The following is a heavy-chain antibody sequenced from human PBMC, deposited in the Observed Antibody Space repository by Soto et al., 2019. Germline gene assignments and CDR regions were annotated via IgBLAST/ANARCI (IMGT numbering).Heavy chain of an antibody. D-gene: IGHD3-3*01. V-gene: IGHV1-46*01. J-gene: IGHJ4*02. CDR2: FLASGGNT. Sequence: ASVKVSCKASGYTFTGYYIHWVRQAPGQGLEWMGRFLASGGNTDYAQRFRGRISMTRDTSTTNTVSLELTSLTSDDTAVYYCARGGATLFGVIDSWGQGTRVTVSS. CDR1: GYTFTGYY. CDR3: ARGGATLFGVIDS.